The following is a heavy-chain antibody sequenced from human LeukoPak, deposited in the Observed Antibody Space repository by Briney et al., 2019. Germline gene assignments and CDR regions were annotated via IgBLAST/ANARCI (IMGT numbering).Heavy chain of an antibody. V-gene: IGHV3-23*01. CDR2: ICGSGGCT. D-gene: IGHD6-19*01. J-gene: IGHJ4*02. Sequence: GSLRLSCAASGFTFNTYAIYWVRQAPGRGLEWVSGICGSGGCTYYADSVKGRFTISRDNSKNTVYLQMNSLTADDTAIYYCAKTTVGYSSGRYPGWPADCWGQGTLVTVSS. CDR1: GFTFNTYA. CDR3: AKTTVGYSSGRYPGWPADC.